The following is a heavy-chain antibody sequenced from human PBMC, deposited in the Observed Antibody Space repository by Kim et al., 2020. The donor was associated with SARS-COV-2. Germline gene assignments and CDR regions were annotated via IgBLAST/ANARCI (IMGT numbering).Heavy chain of an antibody. CDR3: ARSRYCTGGSCYSKYYYGMDV. CDR1: GGTFSSYA. CDR2: IIPIFGTT. J-gene: IGHJ6*02. V-gene: IGHV1-69*13. D-gene: IGHD2-15*01. Sequence: SVKVSCKASGGTFSSYAISWVRQAPGQGLEWMGGIIPIFGTTNYAQKFQDRVTITADESTSTAYMDLSSLRSEDTAVYYCARSRYCTGGSCYSKYYYGMDVWGQGTTVTVSS.